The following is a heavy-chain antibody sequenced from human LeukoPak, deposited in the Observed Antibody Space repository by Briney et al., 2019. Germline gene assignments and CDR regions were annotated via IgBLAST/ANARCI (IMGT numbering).Heavy chain of an antibody. CDR3: AKAVTLVRTDAFDI. CDR2: IWYDGSNK. D-gene: IGHD3-10*01. Sequence: GGSLRLSCAASGFTFSTYGMHWVRQAPGKGREWVAVIWYDGSNKYYADSVKGRFTISRDNSKNTLYLQMNRLRAEDTAVYYCAKAVTLVRTDAFDIWGQGTMVTVSS. CDR1: GFTFSTYG. V-gene: IGHV3-33*06. J-gene: IGHJ3*02.